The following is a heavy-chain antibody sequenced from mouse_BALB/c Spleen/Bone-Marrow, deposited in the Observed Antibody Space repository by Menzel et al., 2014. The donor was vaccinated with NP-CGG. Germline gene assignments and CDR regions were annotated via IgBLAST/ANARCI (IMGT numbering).Heavy chain of an antibody. J-gene: IGHJ3*01. CDR1: GFTFSDFY. D-gene: IGHD2-4*01. CDR3: ARDDYGRAWFAY. V-gene: IGHV7-1*02. CDR2: RRNKANDYTT. Sequence: EVQGVESGGGLVQPGGSLRLSCATSGFTFSDFYMEWVRQPPGKRLEWIAARRNKANDYTTEYSASVKGRFIVSRDTSQSILYLQMNALRAEDTAIYYCARDDYGRAWFAYWGQGTLVTVSA.